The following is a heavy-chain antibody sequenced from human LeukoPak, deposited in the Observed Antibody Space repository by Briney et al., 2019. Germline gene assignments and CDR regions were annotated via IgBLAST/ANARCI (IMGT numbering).Heavy chain of an antibody. CDR1: GYTFTSYG. D-gene: IGHD3-10*01. CDR3: ARSYGSGIPYSVDY. J-gene: IGHJ4*02. V-gene: IGHV1-18*01. Sequence: ASVKVSCKASGYTFTSYGISWVRQAPGQGLEWMGWISAYNGNTNYAQKLRGRVTMTTDTSTSTAYMELRSLRSDDTAVYYCARSYGSGIPYSVDYWGQGTLVTVSS. CDR2: ISAYNGNT.